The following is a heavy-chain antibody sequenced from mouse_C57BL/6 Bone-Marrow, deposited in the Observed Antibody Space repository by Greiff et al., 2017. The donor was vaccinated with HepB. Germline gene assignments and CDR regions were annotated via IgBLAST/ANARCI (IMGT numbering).Heavy chain of an antibody. Sequence: EVQGVESGGGLVQPGGSLKLSCAASGFTFSDYYMYWVRQTPEKRLEWVAYISNGGGSTYYPDTVKGRFTISRDNAKNTLYLQMSRLKSEDTAMYYCATLGPFDYWGQGTTLTVSS. CDR1: GFTFSDYY. CDR3: ATLGPFDY. CDR2: ISNGGGST. V-gene: IGHV5-12*01. J-gene: IGHJ2*01.